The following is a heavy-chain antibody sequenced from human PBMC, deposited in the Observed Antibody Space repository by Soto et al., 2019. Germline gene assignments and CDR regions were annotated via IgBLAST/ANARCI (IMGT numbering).Heavy chain of an antibody. CDR1: GFTFSTYS. V-gene: IGHV3-48*01. J-gene: IGHJ4*02. CDR3: ARAKHAYGDYDGIDY. Sequence: PGGSLRLSCAASGFTFSTYSMNWVRQAPGKGLEWVSYISDSSSTIYYADSVKGRFTISRDNAKNSLYLQMNSLRAEDAAVYYCARAKHAYGDYDGIDYWGQGTLVTVSS. D-gene: IGHD4-17*01. CDR2: ISDSSSTI.